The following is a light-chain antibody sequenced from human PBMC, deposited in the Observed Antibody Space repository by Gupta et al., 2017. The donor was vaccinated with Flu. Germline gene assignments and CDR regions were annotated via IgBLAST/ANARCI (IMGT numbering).Light chain of an antibody. V-gene: IGKV2-30*01. CDR1: QVLVYSDGNTY. Sequence: VTLGQPASISCRSSQVLVYSDGNTYLHRFQQWPVQSPRRLLYQVSYRDSGVPDRFSGSGSGTDFTLKISRVEAEDVGVYYCRQCAPWPRAFGQGTKVEIK. J-gene: IGKJ1*01. CDR2: QVS. CDR3: RQCAPWPRA.